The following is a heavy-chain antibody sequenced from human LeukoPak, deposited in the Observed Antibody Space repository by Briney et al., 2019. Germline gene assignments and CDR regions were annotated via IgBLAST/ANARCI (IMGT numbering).Heavy chain of an antibody. J-gene: IGHJ4*02. CDR2: IYYSGST. D-gene: IGHD6-6*01. CDR3: ARYSSYYFDY. Sequence: PSETLSLTCTVSGGSISSYYWSWIRQPPGKGLEWIGYIYYSGSTTYNPSLKSRVTISVDTSKNQFSLKLSSVTAADTAVYYCARYSSYYFDYWSQGTLVTVSS. V-gene: IGHV4-59*08. CDR1: GGSISSYY.